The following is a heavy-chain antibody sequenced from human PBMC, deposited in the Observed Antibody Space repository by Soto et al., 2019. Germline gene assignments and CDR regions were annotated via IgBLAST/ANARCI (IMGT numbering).Heavy chain of an antibody. CDR1: GASVNSGDYY. V-gene: IGHV4-30-4*01. J-gene: IGHJ2*01. D-gene: IGHD2-21*02. Sequence: VQLQGSGPGLLKPSQTLSLTCAVSGASVNSGDYYWSFIRQAPGKGLEWLAYIFYTGYTYVNPSLKSRGSTSLNTSRNQFSLTLTSVTEADTAMYFCVATGSTDDFWGRGTLVSVSS. CDR2: IFYTGYT. CDR3: VATGSTDDF.